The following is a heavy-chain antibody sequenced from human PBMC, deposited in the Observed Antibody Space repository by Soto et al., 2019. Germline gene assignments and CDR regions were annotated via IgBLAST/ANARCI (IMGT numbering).Heavy chain of an antibody. D-gene: IGHD3-3*01. CDR2: ISAYNGNT. J-gene: IGHJ6*02. CDR1: GYTFTSYG. Sequence: GASVKVSCKASGYTFTSYGISWVRQAPGQGLEWMGWISAYNGNTNYAQKLQGRVTMTTDTSTSTAYMELRSLRSDDTAVYYCARDGHFRRFLEWLPTPQKTGGMDVWGQGTTVTVSS. V-gene: IGHV1-18*01. CDR3: ARDGHFRRFLEWLPTPQKTGGMDV.